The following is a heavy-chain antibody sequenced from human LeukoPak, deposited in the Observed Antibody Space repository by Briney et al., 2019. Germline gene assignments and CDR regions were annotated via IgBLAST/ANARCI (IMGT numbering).Heavy chain of an antibody. CDR3: ARAQYSSGWYDY. J-gene: IGHJ4*02. CDR1: GYTFTSYD. D-gene: IGHD6-19*01. CDR2: MNPNSGNT. V-gene: IGHV1-8*01. Sequence: ASVKVSCKASGYTFTSYDINWVRQATGQGLEWMGWMNPNSGNTGYAQKFQGRVTMTRNTSISTAYMELSSLRSEDTAVYYCARAQYSSGWYDYWGQGTLVTVSS.